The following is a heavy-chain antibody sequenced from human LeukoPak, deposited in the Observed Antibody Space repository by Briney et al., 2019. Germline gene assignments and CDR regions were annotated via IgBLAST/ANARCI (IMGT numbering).Heavy chain of an antibody. J-gene: IGHJ2*01. D-gene: IGHD6-13*01. CDR2: INHSGST. CDR3: ARYRRQPRGYFDL. Sequence: PSETLSLTCAVYGGSFSGYYWSWIRQPPGKGLEWIGEINHSGSTNYNPSLKSRVTISVDTSKNQFSLKLSSVTAADTAVNYCARYRRQPRGYFDLWGRGTLVTVSS. V-gene: IGHV4-34*01. CDR1: GGSFSGYY.